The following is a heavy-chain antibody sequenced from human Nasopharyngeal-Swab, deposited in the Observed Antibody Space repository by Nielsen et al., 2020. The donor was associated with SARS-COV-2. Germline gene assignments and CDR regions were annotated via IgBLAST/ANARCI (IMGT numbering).Heavy chain of an antibody. CDR2: ISHSGTTI. CDR1: GFTLSDYY. D-gene: IGHD3-10*02. V-gene: IGHV3-11*04. Sequence: GESLKISCATSGFTLSDYYMSWIRQAPGKGLEWLAYISHSGTTIYYADSVKGRFTISRDNAKNSLFLQMNSVRAEDTAVYYCAREMLRHPNYFDYWGQGALVSVSS. J-gene: IGHJ4*02. CDR3: AREMLRHPNYFDY.